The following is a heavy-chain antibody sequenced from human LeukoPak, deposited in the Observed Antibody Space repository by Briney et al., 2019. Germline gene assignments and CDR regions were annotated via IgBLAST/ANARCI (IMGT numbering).Heavy chain of an antibody. CDR2: ISSGSSTT. CDR1: GFTFSSYS. CDR3: ARDQRGSSAMIRGIIDY. V-gene: IGHV3-48*04. Sequence: GGSLRLSCAASGFTFSSYSMKWVRQAPGKGLAWVSYISSGSSTTYYTDSVKGRFTISRDNAKNSLYLQMNSLTAEDTAVYFCARDQRGSSAMIRGIIDYWGRRTLVTVSS. D-gene: IGHD3-10*01. J-gene: IGHJ4*02.